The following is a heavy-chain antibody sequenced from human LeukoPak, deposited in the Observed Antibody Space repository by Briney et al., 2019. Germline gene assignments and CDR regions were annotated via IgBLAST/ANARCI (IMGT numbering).Heavy chain of an antibody. CDR3: ATLGSYYLAFDI. CDR2: FDPEDGET. V-gene: IGHV1-24*01. Sequence: GASVKVSCKVSGYTLTELSMHWVRQAPGKGLEWIGGFDPEDGETIYAQKFQGRVTMTEDTSTDTAYMELSSLRSEDTAVYYCATLGSYYLAFDIWGQGTMVTVSS. D-gene: IGHD1-26*01. CDR1: GYTLTELS. J-gene: IGHJ3*02.